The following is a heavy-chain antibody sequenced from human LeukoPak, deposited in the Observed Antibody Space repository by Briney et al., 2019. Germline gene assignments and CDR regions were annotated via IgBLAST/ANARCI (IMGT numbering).Heavy chain of an antibody. CDR2: IYWGDDK. J-gene: IGHJ4*02. CDR1: GISLSTSGVG. CDR3: AHREMAACFDY. Sequence: SGPTLVKPTQTLTLTCTFCGISLSTSGVGVGWIRQPPGKALEWLALIYWGDDKRYSPSLKSRLTITKDTSKNQVVLTMAKMDPVDTATYSCAHREMAACFDYWCQGTLVTVSS. V-gene: IGHV2-5*02. D-gene: IGHD5-24*01.